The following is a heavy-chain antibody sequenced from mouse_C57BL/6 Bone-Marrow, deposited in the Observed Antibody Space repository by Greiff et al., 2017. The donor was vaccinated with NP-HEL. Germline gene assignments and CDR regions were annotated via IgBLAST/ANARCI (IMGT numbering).Heavy chain of an antibody. D-gene: IGHD1-1*01. J-gene: IGHJ1*03. CDR2: ISSGGSYT. CDR3: ARLRDYGSSYWYFDV. Sequence: EVQLVESGGDLVKPGGSLKLSCAASGFTFSSYGMSWVRQTPDKRLEWVATISSGGSYTYYPASVKGRFTISRDNAKNTLYLQMSSLKSEDTAMYYCARLRDYGSSYWYFDVWGTGTTVTVSS. V-gene: IGHV5-6*01. CDR1: GFTFSSYG.